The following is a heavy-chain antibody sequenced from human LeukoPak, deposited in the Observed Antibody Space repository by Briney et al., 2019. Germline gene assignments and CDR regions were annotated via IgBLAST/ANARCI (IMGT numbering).Heavy chain of an antibody. CDR1: GFTFSSYW. CDR3: ARDISSSSGGY. V-gene: IGHV3-7*01. D-gene: IGHD6-6*01. J-gene: IGHJ4*02. CDR2: IRQDGSNK. Sequence: PGGSLRLSCAASGFTFSSYWMSWVRQAPGKGLEWVVNIRQDGSNKYYADSVKGRFTISRDNSKNTLYLQMNSLRAEDTAVYYCARDISSSSGGYWGQGTLVTVSS.